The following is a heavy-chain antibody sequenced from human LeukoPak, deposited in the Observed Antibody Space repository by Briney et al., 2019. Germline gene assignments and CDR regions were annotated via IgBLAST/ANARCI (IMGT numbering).Heavy chain of an antibody. CDR2: ISGSGGST. V-gene: IGHV3-23*01. CDR3: GKIHDFSSGYSN. D-gene: IGHD3-3*01. CDR1: GFTFSSYA. J-gene: IGHJ4*02. Sequence: GGSLRLSCAASGFTFSSYAMSWVRQAPGKGLEWVSAISGSGGSTYYADSVKGRFTISRDNSKNTLYLQMNSLRAEGTAVYYCGKIHDFSSGYSNWGQGTLVTVSS.